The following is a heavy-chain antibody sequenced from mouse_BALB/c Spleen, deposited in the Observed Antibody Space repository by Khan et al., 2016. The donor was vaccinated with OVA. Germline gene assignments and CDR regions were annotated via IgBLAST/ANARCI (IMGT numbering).Heavy chain of an antibody. CDR2: IIPNNGGT. CDR1: GYTFTEYT. D-gene: IGHD2-14*01. J-gene: IGHJ1*01. V-gene: IGHV1-18*01. CDR3: ARGAYYRYDVYFDV. Sequence: EVQLQQSGPELVKPGASVKISCKTSGYTFTEYTMHWVKQSHGKSLEWIGGIIPNNGGTNYNQKFMVKATLTVDKSSSTAYMELRSLTSEDSAVYYCARGAYYRYDVYFDVWGAGTTVTVSS.